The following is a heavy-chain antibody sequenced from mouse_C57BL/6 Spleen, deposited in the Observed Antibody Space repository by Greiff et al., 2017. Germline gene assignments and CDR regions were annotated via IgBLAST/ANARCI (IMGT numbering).Heavy chain of an antibody. CDR3: ARFRDGWYFDV. Sequence: QVQLQQSGAELARPGASVKLSCKASGYTFTSCGISWVKQRTGQGLEWIGEIYPRSGNTYYNEKFKGKATLTADKSSSTAYMELRSLTSEDSAVYFCARFRDGWYFDVWGTGTTVTVSS. V-gene: IGHV1-81*01. CDR2: IYPRSGNT. J-gene: IGHJ1*03. D-gene: IGHD3-2*02. CDR1: GYTFTSCG.